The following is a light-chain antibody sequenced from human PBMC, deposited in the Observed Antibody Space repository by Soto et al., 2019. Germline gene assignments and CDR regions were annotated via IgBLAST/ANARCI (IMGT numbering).Light chain of an antibody. V-gene: IGKV3-11*01. CDR3: QQRSNWPPGGVT. Sequence: EIVLTHSPATLSLSPGERATLSCRASQSVSSSLAWYQQKPGQAPRLFVYAASNRATGIPARFSGSGSETDFALNISSLEPEDFAVYYCQQRSNWPPGGVTFGPGTKVYL. CDR2: AAS. J-gene: IGKJ3*01. CDR1: QSVSSS.